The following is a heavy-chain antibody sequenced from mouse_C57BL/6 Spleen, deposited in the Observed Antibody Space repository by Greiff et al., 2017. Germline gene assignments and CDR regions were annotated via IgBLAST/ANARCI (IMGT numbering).Heavy chain of an antibody. CDR1: GYTFTDYY. V-gene: IGHV1-26*01. CDR2: INPNNGGT. CDR3: ARYGYDYDPWFAY. Sequence: VQLQQSGPELVKPGASVKISCKASGYTFTDYYMNWVKQSHGKSLEWIGDINPNNGGTSYNQKFKGKATLTVDKSSSTAYMELRSLTSEDSAVYYCARYGYDYDPWFAYWGQGTLVTVSA. J-gene: IGHJ3*01. D-gene: IGHD2-4*01.